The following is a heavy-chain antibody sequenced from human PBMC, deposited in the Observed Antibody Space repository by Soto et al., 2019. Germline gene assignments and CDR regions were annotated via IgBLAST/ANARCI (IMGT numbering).Heavy chain of an antibody. J-gene: IGHJ4*02. V-gene: IGHV3-23*01. D-gene: IGHD3-16*02. Sequence: PGGSLRLSCAASGFTFSSYAMSWVRQAPGKGLEWVSAISGSVGSTYYADSVKGRFTISRDNSKNTLYLQMNSLRAEDTAVYYCAKDRTITFGGVIAAGWGQGTLVTVSS. CDR1: GFTFSSYA. CDR2: ISGSVGST. CDR3: AKDRTITFGGVIAAG.